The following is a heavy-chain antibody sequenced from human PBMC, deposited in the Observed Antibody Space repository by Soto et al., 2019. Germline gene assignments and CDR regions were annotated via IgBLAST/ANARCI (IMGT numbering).Heavy chain of an antibody. CDR2: IHHSGST. J-gene: IGHJ5*02. V-gene: IGHV4-4*02. CDR3: ARARQYCSSSSCYLDP. D-gene: IGHD2-2*01. Sequence: NPSETLSLTCAVSCGSISSNNWWNWVRQPPGKGLEWIGEIHHSGSTNYNPSLKSRVTISVDKSKNQFSLKLNSVTAADTAVYYCARARQYCSSSSCYLDPWGQGTLVTVSS. CDR1: CGSISSNNW.